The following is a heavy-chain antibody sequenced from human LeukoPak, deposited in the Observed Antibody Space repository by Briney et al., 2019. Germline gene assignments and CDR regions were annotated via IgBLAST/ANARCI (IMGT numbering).Heavy chain of an antibody. Sequence: GASVKVSCKASGYTFTSYGISWVRQAPGQGLEWMGWISAYNGNTNYAQKLQGRVTMTTDTSTSTAYMELRSLRSDDTAVYYCAREGFYDFWSGYKDYWGQGTLVTVSS. D-gene: IGHD3-3*01. J-gene: IGHJ4*02. V-gene: IGHV1-18*01. CDR3: AREGFYDFWSGYKDY. CDR2: ISAYNGNT. CDR1: GYTFTSYG.